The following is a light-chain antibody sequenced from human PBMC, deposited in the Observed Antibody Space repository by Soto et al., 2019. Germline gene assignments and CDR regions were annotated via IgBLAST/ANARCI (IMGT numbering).Light chain of an antibody. J-gene: IGLJ2*01. Sequence: QSVLTQPPSASGTPGQRVIISCSGSSSNIGSNYVYWYQQLPGTAPKLLIYRNNQRPSGVPDRFSGSKSGTSASLAISGLRSEDEADYYCAAWDDSLSVPFGGGTKLTVL. CDR3: AAWDDSLSVP. V-gene: IGLV1-47*01. CDR2: RNN. CDR1: SSNIGSNY.